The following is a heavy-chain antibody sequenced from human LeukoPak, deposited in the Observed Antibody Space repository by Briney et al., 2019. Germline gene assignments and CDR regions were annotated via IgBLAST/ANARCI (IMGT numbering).Heavy chain of an antibody. D-gene: IGHD6-19*01. CDR3: AKDIRWGTCSSSGCLIHQH. V-gene: IGHV3-23*01. J-gene: IGHJ1*01. Sequence: AGGSLRLSCAASGFTFSSYAMSWVRQAPGKGLEWVSAISGSGGSTYYADSVKGRFTISRDNSKNTLYLQMNSLRAEDTAVYYCAKDIRWGTCSSSGCLIHQHWGQGTLVTVSS. CDR2: ISGSGGST. CDR1: GFTFSSYA.